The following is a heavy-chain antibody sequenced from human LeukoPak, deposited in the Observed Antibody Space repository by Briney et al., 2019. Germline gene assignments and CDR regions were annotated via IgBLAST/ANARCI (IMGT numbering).Heavy chain of an antibody. D-gene: IGHD2-8*01. Sequence: PGGSLRLSCAASGFTFSSYAMAWVRQAPGKGLEWVSTIGSSAGTTLYADSVKGRFTISRDNSKNTLYLQINSLRAEDTALYYCSKGTNNGRPNSFSPHGMDVGGQGTTVTVSS. CDR2: IGSSAGTT. V-gene: IGHV3-23*01. J-gene: IGHJ6*02. CDR3: SKGTNNGRPNSFSPHGMDV. CDR1: GFTFSSYA.